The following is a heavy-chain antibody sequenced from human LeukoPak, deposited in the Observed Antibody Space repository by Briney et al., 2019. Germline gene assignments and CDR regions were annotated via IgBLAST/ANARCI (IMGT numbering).Heavy chain of an antibody. CDR3: ARWRTARTGFDY. D-gene: IGHD3/OR15-3a*01. Sequence: PSETLSLTCTVSGGSISSNSYYWGWIRQPPGKGLEWIGSIYYSGSPYYNPSLKSRVTISVDTSKSQFSLKVISVTAADTAVYYCARWRTARTGFDYWGQGTLVTVSP. J-gene: IGHJ4*02. CDR1: GGSISSNSYY. CDR2: IYYSGSP. V-gene: IGHV4-39*01.